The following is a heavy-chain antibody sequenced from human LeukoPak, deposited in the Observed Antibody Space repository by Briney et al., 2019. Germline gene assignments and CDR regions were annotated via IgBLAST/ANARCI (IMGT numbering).Heavy chain of an antibody. CDR3: AAYYGSGSVDYYRGMDI. CDR2: ISDSAINT. J-gene: IGHJ6*02. CDR1: EFTFSDYY. D-gene: IGHD3-10*01. Sequence: GGSLRLSCEASEFTFSDYYMSWIRQAPGKGLEWISYISDSAINTHYADSVKGRFTISRDNAKKLLVLEMKSLRSEDTAVYYCAAYYGSGSVDYYRGMDIWGQGTTVTVSS. V-gene: IGHV3-11*01.